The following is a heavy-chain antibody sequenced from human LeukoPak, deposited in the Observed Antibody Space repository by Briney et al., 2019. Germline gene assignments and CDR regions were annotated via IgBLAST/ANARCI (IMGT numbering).Heavy chain of an antibody. CDR1: GYTFTGYY. CDR2: INPNSGGT. J-gene: IGHJ3*02. V-gene: IGHV1-2*04. D-gene: IGHD6-13*01. CDR3: ATGYSSSPGAFDI. Sequence: ASVKVSCKASGYTFTGYYMHWVRQAPGQGLEWMGWINPNSGGTNYAQKFQGWVTMTRDTSISTAYMELSRLRSDDTAVYYCATGYSSSPGAFDIWGQGTMVTVSS.